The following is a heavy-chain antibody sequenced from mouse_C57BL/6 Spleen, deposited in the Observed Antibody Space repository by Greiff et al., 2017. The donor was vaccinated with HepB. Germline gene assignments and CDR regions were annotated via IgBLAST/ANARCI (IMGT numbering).Heavy chain of an antibody. Sequence: QVQLQQPGAELVRPGSSVKLSCKASGYTFTSYWMHWVKQRPIQGLEWIGNIDPSDSETHYNQKFKDKATLTVDKSSSTAYMQLSSLTSADSAVYYCARRYYGSSYAMDYWGQGTSVTVSS. J-gene: IGHJ4*01. CDR3: ARRYYGSSYAMDY. CDR1: GYTFTSYW. CDR2: IDPSDSET. V-gene: IGHV1-52*01. D-gene: IGHD1-1*01.